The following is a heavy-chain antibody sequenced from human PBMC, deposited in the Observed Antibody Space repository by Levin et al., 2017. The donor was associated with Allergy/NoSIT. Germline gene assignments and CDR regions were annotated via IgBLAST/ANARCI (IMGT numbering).Heavy chain of an antibody. CDR2: IYSGGST. CDR1: GFTVSSNY. CDR3: ARELVRGVGFTGGFDY. J-gene: IGHJ4*02. V-gene: IGHV3-53*01. D-gene: IGHD3-10*01. Sequence: GESLKISCAASGFTVSSNYMSWVRQAPGKGLEWVSVIYSGGSTYYADSVKGRFTISRDNSKNTLYLQMNSLRAEDTAVYYCARELVRGVGFTGGFDYWGQGTLVTVSS.